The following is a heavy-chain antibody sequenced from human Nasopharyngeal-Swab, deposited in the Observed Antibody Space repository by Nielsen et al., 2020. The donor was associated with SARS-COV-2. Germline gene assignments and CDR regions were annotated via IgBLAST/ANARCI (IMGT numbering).Heavy chain of an antibody. Sequence: GESLKISCAASGSPFSTYWMNWVRQAPGKRPEWVANINQDGSERYYGDSVKGRFTISRDNARNLLYLQMTTLRAEDTAVYYCARGVVMVGGTRWFDPWGQGALVTVSS. D-gene: IGHD2-15*01. J-gene: IGHJ5*02. V-gene: IGHV3-7*05. CDR1: GSPFSTYW. CDR2: INQDGSER. CDR3: ARGVVMVGGTRWFDP.